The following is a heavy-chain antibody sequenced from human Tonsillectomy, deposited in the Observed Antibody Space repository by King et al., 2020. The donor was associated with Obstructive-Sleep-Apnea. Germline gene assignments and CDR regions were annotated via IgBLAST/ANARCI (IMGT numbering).Heavy chain of an antibody. CDR3: ATVLRYFDWLFRGDY. J-gene: IGHJ4*02. V-gene: IGHV3-23*04. D-gene: IGHD3-9*01. CDR2: ISGSGGGT. Sequence: VQLVESGGGLVQPGGSLRLSCAASGFTFSSYAMSWVRQAPGKGLEWVSAISGSGGGTYYADSVKGRFTISRDNSKNTLYLQMNSLRAEDTAVDYCATVLRYFDWLFRGDYWGQGTLVTVSS. CDR1: GFTFSSYA.